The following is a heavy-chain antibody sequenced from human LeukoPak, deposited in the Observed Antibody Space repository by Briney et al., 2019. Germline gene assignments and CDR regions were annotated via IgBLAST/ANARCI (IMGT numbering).Heavy chain of an antibody. CDR2: ISSSSSYI. J-gene: IGHJ4*02. Sequence: PGGSLRLSCAASGFTFSSYSMNWVRQAPGKGLEWVSSISSSSSYIYYADSVKGRFTISRDNAKNSLYLQMNSLRAEDTAVYYCVRDARSIVAIPYFDYWGQGTLVTVSS. D-gene: IGHD1-26*01. CDR3: VRDARSIVAIPYFDY. CDR1: GFTFSSYS. V-gene: IGHV3-21*01.